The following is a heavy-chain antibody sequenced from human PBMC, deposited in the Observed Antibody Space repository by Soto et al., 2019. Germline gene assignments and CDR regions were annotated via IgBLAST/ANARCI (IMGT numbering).Heavy chain of an antibody. Sequence: QVHLQESGPGLVRPSQTLSLTCTVSVDSMATGGHYYNWIRQVPGKGLEWIGYVYYSGATHYTPSLRARATISRDTSKNQFSLRLISVTAADTALYYCARDKDLQPAVWGFWGQGIQVTVSS. D-gene: IGHD3-16*01. CDR1: VDSMATGGHY. CDR3: ARDKDLQPAVWGF. V-gene: IGHV4-31*03. J-gene: IGHJ4*02. CDR2: VYYSGAT.